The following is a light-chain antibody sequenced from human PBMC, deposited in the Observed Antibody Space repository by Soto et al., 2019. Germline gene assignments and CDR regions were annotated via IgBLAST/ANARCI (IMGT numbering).Light chain of an antibody. CDR1: QSISHW. J-gene: IGKJ1*01. CDR2: DAS. Sequence: DILMTQSPATLSLSAGDSVTITCRASQSISHWLAWYQQKPGKAPKFLIYDASSLESGVPSRFSGSGSGTEFTLTISSLEPDDFAAYYCQQYGSVLGTFGPGTKVDIK. CDR3: QQYGSVLGT. V-gene: IGKV1-5*01.